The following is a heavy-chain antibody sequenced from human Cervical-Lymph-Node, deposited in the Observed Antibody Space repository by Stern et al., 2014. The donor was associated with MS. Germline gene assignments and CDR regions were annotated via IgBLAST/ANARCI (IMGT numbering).Heavy chain of an antibody. CDR1: GYSFSSYW. CDR3: GREVALTAGLLGF. Sequence: EVQLVESGAEVKKPGESLKIACKGSGYSFSSYWIAWVRQMPVKGLEWMGMIFPSDSETRYSPSFEGQVTISVDKSTSTAYLHWSSLKDSDTARYYCGREVALTAGLLGFWGQGTQVIVS. D-gene: IGHD3-22*01. V-gene: IGHV5-51*01. CDR2: IFPSDSET. J-gene: IGHJ4*02.